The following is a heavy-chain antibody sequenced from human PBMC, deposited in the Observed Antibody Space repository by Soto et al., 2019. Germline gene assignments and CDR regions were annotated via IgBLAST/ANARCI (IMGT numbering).Heavy chain of an antibody. Sequence: QVQLVQSGAEVKKPGSSVKVSCKASGGTFSSYAISWVRQAPGQGLEWMGGIIPIFGTANYAQKFQGRVTITADESTSTGYMELGSLRSEDTAVYYCARVCDIVLVPAAMLLSSYGMGVWGQGGTVTVGS. V-gene: IGHV1-69*12. CDR3: ARVCDIVLVPAAMLLSSYGMGV. CDR1: GGTFSSYA. D-gene: IGHD2-2*01. J-gene: IGHJ6*01. CDR2: IIPIFGTA.